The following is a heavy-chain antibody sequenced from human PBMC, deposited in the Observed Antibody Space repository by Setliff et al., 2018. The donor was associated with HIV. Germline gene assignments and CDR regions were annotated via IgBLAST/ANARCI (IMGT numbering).Heavy chain of an antibody. CDR1: GGSFSGYY. J-gene: IGHJ4*02. D-gene: IGHD6-13*01. Sequence: LSLTCAVYGGSFSGYYWSWIRQPPGKGLEWIGEINHSGSTNYNPSLKSRVTISVDTSKNQFSLKLSSVTAADTAVYYCARAARYSSSWYKRGYYFDYWGQGTLVTVS. CDR2: INHSGST. V-gene: IGHV4-34*01. CDR3: ARAARYSSSWYKRGYYFDY.